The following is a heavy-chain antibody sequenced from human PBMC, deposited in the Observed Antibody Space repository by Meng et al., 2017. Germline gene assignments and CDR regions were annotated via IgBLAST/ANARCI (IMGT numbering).Heavy chain of an antibody. J-gene: IGHJ4*02. V-gene: IGHV4-4*02. Sequence: QDACAVLVQPSVLLPLPCAGTGGSISSSNWCVWVRQPPVKGLEWIGEIYHSGSTNYNPSLKSRVTISVDKSKNQFSLKLSSVTAADTAVYYCARDRGAVAGTNFDYWGQGTLVTVSS. D-gene: IGHD6-19*01. CDR2: IYHSGST. CDR3: ARDRGAVAGTNFDY. CDR1: GGSISSSNW.